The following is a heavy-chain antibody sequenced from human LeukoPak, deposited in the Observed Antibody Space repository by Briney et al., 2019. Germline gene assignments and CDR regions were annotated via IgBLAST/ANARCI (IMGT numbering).Heavy chain of an antibody. CDR3: ARRGRLDAFDI. V-gene: IGHV4-59*08. D-gene: IGHD6-25*01. J-gene: IGHJ3*02. CDR2: VHYSGST. Sequence: SETLSLTCTVSGDSISNYYWSWIRQPPGKGLEWIGYVHYSGSTNYNPSLKSRVTISVDTSKKHFSLKLNSVTAADTAVYYCARRGRLDAFDIWGQGTMVSVSS. CDR1: GDSISNYY.